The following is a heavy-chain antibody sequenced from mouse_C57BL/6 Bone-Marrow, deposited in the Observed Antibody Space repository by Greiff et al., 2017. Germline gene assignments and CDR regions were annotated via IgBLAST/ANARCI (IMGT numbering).Heavy chain of an antibody. D-gene: IGHD3-2*02. Sequence: EVKLVESGGGLVKPGGSLKLSCAASGFTFSSYTMSWVRQTPEKRLEWVATISGGGGNTYYPDSVKGRFTISRDNAKNTLYLQMSSLRSEDTALYYCARQQQLRLRNAMDYWGQGTSVTVSS. CDR1: GFTFSSYT. J-gene: IGHJ4*01. CDR2: ISGGGGNT. CDR3: ARQQQLRLRNAMDY. V-gene: IGHV5-9*01.